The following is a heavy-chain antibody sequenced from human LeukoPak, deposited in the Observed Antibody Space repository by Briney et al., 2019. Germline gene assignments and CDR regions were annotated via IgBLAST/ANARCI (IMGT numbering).Heavy chain of an antibody. CDR1: GFTFRSYG. CDR3: AKDRVERYYDSSGYYYYFDY. V-gene: IGHV3-23*01. Sequence: GGSLRLSCAASGFTFRSYGMHWVRQAPGKGLEWVSAISGSGGGTYYADSVKGRFTISRDNSKNTLYLQMNSLRAEDTAVYYCAKDRVERYYDSSGYYYYFDYWGQGTLVTVSS. CDR2: ISGSGGGT. D-gene: IGHD3-22*01. J-gene: IGHJ4*02.